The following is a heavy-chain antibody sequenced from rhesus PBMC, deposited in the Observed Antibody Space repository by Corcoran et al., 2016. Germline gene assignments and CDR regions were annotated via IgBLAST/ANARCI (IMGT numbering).Heavy chain of an antibody. V-gene: IGHV4-160*01. CDR3: ARSYSSWSGLYFEF. D-gene: IGHD6-13*01. CDR1: GGSISSNY. CDR2: IYGSSGST. J-gene: IGHJ1*01. Sequence: QVQLQESGPGLVKPSETLSLTCAVSGGSISSNYWSWIRQPPGKGLEWIGYIYGSSGSTYYNPSLKSRGTISTDMSKNQFALKLSSVTAADTAVYYCARSYSSWSGLYFEFWGQGALVTVSA.